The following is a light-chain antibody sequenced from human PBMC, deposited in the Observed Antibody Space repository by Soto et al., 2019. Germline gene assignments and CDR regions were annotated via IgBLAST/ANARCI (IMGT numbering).Light chain of an antibody. CDR3: QQFNSYPLT. J-gene: IGKJ4*01. V-gene: IGKV1-9*01. CDR1: QGIASS. Sequence: DIHLTQSPSFLSASVGDRVTITCRASQGIASSLAWYQQKAGKAPKLLIYAASTLESVVPSRFSGSGPGTEFTLTICSLQPEDFGIYYCQQFNSYPLTFGGGTKVEIK. CDR2: AAS.